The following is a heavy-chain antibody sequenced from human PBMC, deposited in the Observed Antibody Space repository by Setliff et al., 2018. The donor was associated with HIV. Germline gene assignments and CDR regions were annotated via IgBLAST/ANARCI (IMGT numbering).Heavy chain of an antibody. D-gene: IGHD6-19*01. Sequence: TLSLTCTVSGASISSSNYYWAWIRQSPGKGLEWIGTIYYSGTAYYSPSLNGRVTISVDTSNNQFSLSLTSVTAADTAVYHCARHTAPYSSGFYSVAAWFDPWGQGTLVTVSS. J-gene: IGHJ5*02. V-gene: IGHV4-39*01. CDR1: GASISSSNYY. CDR3: ARHTAPYSSGFYSVAAWFDP. CDR2: IYYSGTA.